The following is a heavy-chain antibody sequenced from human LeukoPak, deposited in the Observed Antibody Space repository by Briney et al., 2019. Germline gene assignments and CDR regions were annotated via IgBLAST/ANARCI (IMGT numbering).Heavy chain of an antibody. J-gene: IGHJ4*02. D-gene: IGHD5-18*01. CDR3: AREYSYGYVDYFDY. CDR2: IYYSGST. CDR1: GGSISSSSYY. V-gene: IGHV4-39*01. Sequence: SETLSLTCTVSGGSISSSSYYWGWIRRPPGKGLEWIGNIYYSGSTYYNPSLKSRVTISVDTSKNQFSLKLSSVTAADTAVYYCAREYSYGYVDYFDYWGQGTLVTVSS.